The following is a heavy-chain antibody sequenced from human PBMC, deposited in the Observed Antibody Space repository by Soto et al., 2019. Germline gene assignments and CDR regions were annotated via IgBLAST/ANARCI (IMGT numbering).Heavy chain of an antibody. V-gene: IGHV3-30*18. Sequence: QVHLVESGGGVVQPGRSLRLSCAASGFTFSSHGMHWIRQAPGKGREGVAVIPYDGSHQYYADSVKGRFSISRDNSKNTLYLQMNSLRAEDTAVYYCAKLRVLEWEVQESDYWGQGTLVSVSS. CDR2: IPYDGSHQ. D-gene: IGHD3-3*01. CDR1: GFTFSSHG. CDR3: AKLRVLEWEVQESDY. J-gene: IGHJ4*02.